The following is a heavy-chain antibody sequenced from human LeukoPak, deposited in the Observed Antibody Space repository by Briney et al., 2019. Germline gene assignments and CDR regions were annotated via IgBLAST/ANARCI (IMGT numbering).Heavy chain of an antibody. CDR3: AVPRYGSGSYYNEDYFDY. J-gene: IGHJ4*02. D-gene: IGHD3-10*01. CDR2: IIPIFGTA. CDR1: GGTFSSYA. Sequence: SVKVSCKASGGTFSSYAISWVRQAPGQGLEWMGGIIPIFGTANYAQKFQGRVTITTDESTSTAYMELNSLRSEDTAVYYCAVPRYGSGSYYNEDYFDYWGQGTLVTVSS. V-gene: IGHV1-69*05.